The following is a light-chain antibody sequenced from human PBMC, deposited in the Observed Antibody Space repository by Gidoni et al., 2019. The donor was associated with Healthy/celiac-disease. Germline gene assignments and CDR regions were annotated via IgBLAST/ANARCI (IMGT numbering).Light chain of an antibody. CDR1: SGSVSTSYY. Sequence: QTVVTQEPSFSVSPGGTVTLTCGLSSGSVSTSYYPRWYQQTPGQAPRTLIYSTNTRSSGVPDRFSGSILGNKAARTITGAQADDESDYYCVLYMGSGINWVFGGGTKLTVL. V-gene: IGLV8-61*01. J-gene: IGLJ3*02. CDR3: VLYMGSGINWV. CDR2: STN.